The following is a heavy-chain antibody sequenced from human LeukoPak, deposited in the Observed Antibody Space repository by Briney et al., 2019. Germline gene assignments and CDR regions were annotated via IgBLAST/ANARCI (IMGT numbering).Heavy chain of an antibody. CDR2: ISGSGGST. J-gene: IGHJ4*02. V-gene: IGHV3-23*01. CDR1: GFTFSSYV. Sequence: PGGSLRLSCAASGFTFSSYVMSWVRQVPGKGLEWVSAISGSGGSTYYADSVKGRFTISRDNSKNTLYVQMNSLRAEDTAVYYCAKREEMTTRGTYYGYYFDYWGQGTLVTVSS. D-gene: IGHD5-24*01. CDR3: AKREEMTTRGTYYGYYFDY.